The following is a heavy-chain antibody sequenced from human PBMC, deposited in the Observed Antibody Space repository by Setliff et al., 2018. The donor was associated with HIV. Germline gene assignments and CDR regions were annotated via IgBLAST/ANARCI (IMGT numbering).Heavy chain of an antibody. J-gene: IGHJ6*03. CDR1: GGSISSYY. Sequence: SETLSLTCTVSGGSISSYYWSWIRQPAGKGLEWIGRIYTSGSTNYNPSLKSRVTMSVDTSKNQFSLRAEDTAVYYCAKQGSGYDYYYMDVWGKGTTVTVSS. D-gene: IGHD3-22*01. V-gene: IGHV4-4*07. CDR2: IYTSGST. CDR3: AKQGSGYDYYYMDV.